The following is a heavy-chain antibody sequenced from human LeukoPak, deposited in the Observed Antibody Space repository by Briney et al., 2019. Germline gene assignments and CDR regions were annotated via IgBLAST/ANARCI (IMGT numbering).Heavy chain of an antibody. CDR2: INHSEST. V-gene: IGHV4-34*01. CDR3: ARAENGGPFSD. J-gene: IGHJ4*02. D-gene: IGHD3-10*01. CDR1: GGSFSGYY. Sequence: SETLSLTCAVYGGSFSGYYWSWIRQPPGKGLEWIGEINHSESTNYNPSLKSRVTISVDTSKNQFSLKLSSVTAADTAVYYCARAENGGPFSDWGQGTLVTVSS.